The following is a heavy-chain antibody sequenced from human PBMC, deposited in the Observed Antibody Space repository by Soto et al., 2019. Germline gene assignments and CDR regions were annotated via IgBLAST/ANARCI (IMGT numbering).Heavy chain of an antibody. V-gene: IGHV1-8*01. CDR3: SRSEVGDYMDV. J-gene: IGHJ6*03. D-gene: IGHD3-3*01. Sequence: QAQLEQSGAEVKEPGASVKVSCKVSENTFTNYDIIWVRQAPGQGLEWMGWLNPNNGNTGYAPKFRGRVTMTRDPSKRTAFMEMSSLRAEDTAVYYCSRSEVGDYMDVWGKGTTVTVSS. CDR2: LNPNNGNT. CDR1: ENTFTNYD.